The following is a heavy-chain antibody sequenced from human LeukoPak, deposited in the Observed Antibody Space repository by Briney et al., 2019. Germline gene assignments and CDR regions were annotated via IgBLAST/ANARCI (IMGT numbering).Heavy chain of an antibody. CDR3: ARWPYSSSYYFDY. J-gene: IGHJ4*02. Sequence: GGSLRLSCAASGFTFSDYNMNWVRQSPEKGLEWVSSITSGTTYIYYADSMRGRFTLSRDNAKNSLYLQMNSLRAEDTAVYYCARWPYSSSYYFDYWGQGTLVTVSP. CDR1: GFTFSDYN. CDR2: ITSGTTYI. D-gene: IGHD6-6*01. V-gene: IGHV3-21*01.